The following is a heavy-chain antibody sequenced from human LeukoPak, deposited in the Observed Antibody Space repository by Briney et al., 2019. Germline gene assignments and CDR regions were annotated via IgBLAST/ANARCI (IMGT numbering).Heavy chain of an antibody. CDR3: ARLLIGYYDILRQPDGDFDY. CDR2: INHSGST. D-gene: IGHD3-9*01. V-gene: IGHV4-34*01. Sequence: SETLSLTCAVYGGSFSGYYWSWIRQPPGKGLEWIGEINHSGSTNYNPSLKSRVIISVDTSKNQFSLKLSSVTAADTAVYYCARLLIGYYDILRQPDGDFDYWGQGTLVTVSS. CDR1: GGSFSGYY. J-gene: IGHJ4*02.